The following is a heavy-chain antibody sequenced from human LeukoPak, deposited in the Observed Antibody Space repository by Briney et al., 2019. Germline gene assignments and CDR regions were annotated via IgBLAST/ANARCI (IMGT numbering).Heavy chain of an antibody. V-gene: IGHV3-7*01. CDR3: ARDAYRGYCSGGSCYRYFDY. D-gene: IGHD2-15*01. Sequence: PGGSLRLSCAASGFTFSSYWMSWDRQAPGKGLEWVANIKQDGSEKYYVDSVKGRFTISRDNAKNSLYLQMNSLRAEDTAVYYCARDAYRGYCSGGSCYRYFDYWGQGTLVTVSS. CDR2: IKQDGSEK. J-gene: IGHJ4*02. CDR1: GFTFSSYW.